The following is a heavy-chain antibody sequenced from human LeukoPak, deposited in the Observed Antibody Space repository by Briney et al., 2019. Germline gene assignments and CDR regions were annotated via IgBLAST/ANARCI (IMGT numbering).Heavy chain of an antibody. CDR2: INHSGST. Sequence: PSETLSLTCAVYGGSFSGYYWSWIRQPPGKGLEWIGEINHSGSTNYNPSLKSRVTISVDTSKNQFSLKLSSVTAADTAVYYCARAPPRYDCVWGSYRDWGQGTLVTVSS. CDR3: ARAPPRYDCVWGSYRD. J-gene: IGHJ4*02. D-gene: IGHD3-16*02. CDR1: GGSFSGYY. V-gene: IGHV4-34*01.